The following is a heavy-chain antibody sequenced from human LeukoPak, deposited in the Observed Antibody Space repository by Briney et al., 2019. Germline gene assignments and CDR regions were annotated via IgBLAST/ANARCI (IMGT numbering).Heavy chain of an antibody. CDR2: IYYSGST. CDR3: ARLRRLRGQWLRPTGYYYYGMDV. V-gene: IGHV4-59*08. CDR1: GGSISSYY. Sequence: PSETLSLTCIVSGGSISSYYWSWIRRPPGKGLEWIGYIYYSGSTNYNPSLKSRVTISVDTSKNQFSLKLSSVTAADTAVYYCARLRRLRGQWLRPTGYYYYGMDVWGQGTTVTVSS. J-gene: IGHJ6*02. D-gene: IGHD5-12*01.